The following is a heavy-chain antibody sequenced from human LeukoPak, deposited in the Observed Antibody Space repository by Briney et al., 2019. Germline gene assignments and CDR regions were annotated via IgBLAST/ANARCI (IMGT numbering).Heavy chain of an antibody. V-gene: IGHV3-7*01. CDR1: GFSFSNYW. Sequence: GGSLRLSCTGSGFSFSNYWMTWVRQAAGKGLEWVADIEEDGSVKNYLEYVKGRFTIFRDNAKNSLHLQMSSLRVEDTAVYYCARDRAYSTYDYWGQGTLVRVSS. CDR3: ARDRAYSTYDY. D-gene: IGHD2/OR15-2a*01. CDR2: IEEDGSVK. J-gene: IGHJ4*02.